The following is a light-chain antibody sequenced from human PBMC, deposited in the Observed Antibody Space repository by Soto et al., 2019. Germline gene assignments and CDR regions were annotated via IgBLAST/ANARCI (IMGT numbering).Light chain of an antibody. V-gene: IGLV2-14*01. CDR3: FSYAGDSVYV. J-gene: IGLJ1*01. Sequence: QSALTQPASVSGSPGQSITISCTGTSSDVGNYKYVSWYQQHPGKAPKLMIYEVSNRPSGVSNRFSGSKSGNTASLTISGLQAEDETDYYCFSYAGDSVYVFGTGTKLTVL. CDR1: SSDVGNYKY. CDR2: EVS.